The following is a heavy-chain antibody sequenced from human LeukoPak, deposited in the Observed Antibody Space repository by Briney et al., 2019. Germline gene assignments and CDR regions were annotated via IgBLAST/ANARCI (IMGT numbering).Heavy chain of an antibody. CDR1: GYTFTGYY. Sequence: ASMKVSCKASGYTFTGYYMHWVRQAPGQGLEWMGWINPNTGGTKYGQKFQGRVTMTRDTSISTAYMELSSLRSDDTAVYYCARVGVGFLEWDDYWGQGTLVTVSS. D-gene: IGHD3-3*01. CDR2: INPNTGGT. CDR3: ARVGVGFLEWDDY. V-gene: IGHV1-2*02. J-gene: IGHJ4*02.